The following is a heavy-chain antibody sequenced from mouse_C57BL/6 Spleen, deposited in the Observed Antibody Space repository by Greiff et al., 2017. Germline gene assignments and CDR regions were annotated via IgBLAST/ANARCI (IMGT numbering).Heavy chain of an antibody. V-gene: IGHV1-54*01. J-gene: IGHJ1*03. CDR1: GYAFTNYL. CDR3: ARNYGSRYWYFDV. Sequence: QVQLKQSGAELVRPGTSVKVSCKASGYAFTNYLIEWVKQRPGQGLEWIGVINPGSGGTNYNEKFKGKATLTADKSSSTAYMQLSSLTSEDSAVYFCARNYGSRYWYFDVWGTGTTVTVSS. CDR2: INPGSGGT. D-gene: IGHD1-1*01.